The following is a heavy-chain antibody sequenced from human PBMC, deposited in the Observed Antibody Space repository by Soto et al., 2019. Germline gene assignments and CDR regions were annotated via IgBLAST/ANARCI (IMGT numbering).Heavy chain of an antibody. CDR2: INHVGGT. J-gene: IGHJ5*02. Sequence: SATLSLTCTVSSDSISGLYWTWIRQPAGKGLEWIGEINHVGGTNYNPSLKSRVTMSVDTSQNQFSLRLISVTAADTAMYFCVRIRYQLPSSVLWLDPWGQGTPVTVSS. CDR1: SDSISGLY. CDR3: VRIRYQLPSSVLWLDP. D-gene: IGHD3-16*01. V-gene: IGHV4-34*01.